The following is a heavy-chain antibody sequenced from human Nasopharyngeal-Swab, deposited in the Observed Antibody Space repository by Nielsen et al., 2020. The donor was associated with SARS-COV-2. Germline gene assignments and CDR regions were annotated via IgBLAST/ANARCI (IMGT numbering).Heavy chain of an antibody. Sequence: SETLSLTSSVYGGSFSGYYWSWIRQPPGKGLEWIGEINHSGSTNYNPSLKSRVTISVDTSKNKFSLKLSSVTAADKAVYYCARGGNWDYYYGMDVWGQGTTVTVSS. CDR2: INHSGST. CDR1: GGSFSGYY. CDR3: ARGGNWDYYYGMDV. V-gene: IGHV4-34*01. J-gene: IGHJ6*02. D-gene: IGHD7-27*01.